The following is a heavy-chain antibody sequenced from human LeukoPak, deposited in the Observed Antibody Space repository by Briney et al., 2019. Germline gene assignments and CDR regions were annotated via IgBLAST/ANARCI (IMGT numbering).Heavy chain of an antibody. V-gene: IGHV4-34*01. CDR2: INHSGST. CDR3: ARASSTSRFLEPKDAFDI. Sequence: SETLSLTCAVYGGSFSGYYWSWIRQPPGKGLEWIGEINHSGSTNYNPSLKSQVTISVDTSKNQFSLKLSSVTAADTAVYYCARASSTSRFLEPKDAFDIWGQGTMVTVSS. J-gene: IGHJ3*02. D-gene: IGHD3-3*01. CDR1: GGSFSGYY.